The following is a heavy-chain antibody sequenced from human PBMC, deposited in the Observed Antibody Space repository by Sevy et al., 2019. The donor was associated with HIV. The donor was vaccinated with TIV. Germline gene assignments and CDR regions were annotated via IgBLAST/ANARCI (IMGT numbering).Heavy chain of an antibody. CDR1: GFDFSDYY. CDR2: ISVSSSAK. Sequence: GGSLRLSCAASGFDFSDYYMNWTRQTPGKGLEWISYISVSSSAKYYTDSVKGRFAISRDNARNSLYLQMNSLRVEDTAVYFCVGRRYSPAYSWSYHFDYWGQGALVTVSS. CDR3: VGRRYSPAYSWSYHFDY. J-gene: IGHJ4*02. V-gene: IGHV3-11*01. D-gene: IGHD3-16*01.